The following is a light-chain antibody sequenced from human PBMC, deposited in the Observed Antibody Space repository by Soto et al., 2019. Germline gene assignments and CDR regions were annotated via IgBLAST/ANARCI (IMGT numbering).Light chain of an antibody. Sequence: DIQMTQSRPTLSASVGDRVTLTCRASQSISGWLAWYQQKPGKAPKLLIYDASTLESGVPSRFSGSGSGTEFTLTISSLQPEDFATYYCHQYNTYSQTFGQGTKVEI. CDR3: HQYNTYSQT. V-gene: IGKV1-5*01. J-gene: IGKJ1*01. CDR2: DAS. CDR1: QSISGW.